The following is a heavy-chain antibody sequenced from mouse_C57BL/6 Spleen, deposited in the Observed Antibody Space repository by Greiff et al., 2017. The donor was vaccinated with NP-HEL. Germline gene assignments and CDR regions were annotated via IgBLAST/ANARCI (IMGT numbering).Heavy chain of an antibody. CDR3: ASCNSYAMDD. CDR2: IYPRDGST. Sequence: QVQLKESGPELVKPGASVKLSCKASGYTFTSYDINWVKQRPGQGLEWIGWIYPRDGSTKYNEKFKGKATLTVDTSSSTAYMELHSLTSEDSAVYFCASCNSYAMDDWGQGTSVTVAS. CDR1: GYTFTSYD. V-gene: IGHV1-85*01. D-gene: IGHD2-1*01. J-gene: IGHJ4*01.